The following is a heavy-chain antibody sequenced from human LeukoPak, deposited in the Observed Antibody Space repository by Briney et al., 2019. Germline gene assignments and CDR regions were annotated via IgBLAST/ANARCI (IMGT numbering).Heavy chain of an antibody. D-gene: IGHD2/OR15-2a*01. J-gene: IGHJ4*02. CDR3: ASARETLQCYFDYVSHELDY. CDR1: GFTFSSYW. CDR2: INSDGSST. V-gene: IGHV3-74*01. Sequence: GGSLRLSCAASGFTFSSYWMHWVREAPGKGLVWVSRINSDGSSTSYADTVKGRFTISRDNAKNTLYLQMNSLRAEDTAVYYCASARETLQCYFDYVSHELDYWGQGTLVSVSS.